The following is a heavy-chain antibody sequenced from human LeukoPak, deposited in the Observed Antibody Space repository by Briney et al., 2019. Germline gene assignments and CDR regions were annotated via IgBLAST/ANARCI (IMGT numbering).Heavy chain of an antibody. J-gene: IGHJ4*02. CDR2: INPNSGGT. CDR3: ARTTFGRSGSGSVLPSSYFDY. D-gene: IGHD3-10*01. Sequence: ASVKVSCKASGYTFTGYYMHWVRQAPGQGLEWMGWINPNSGGTNYAQKFQGRVTMTRDTSISTAYMELSRLRSDDTAVYYCARTTFGRSGSGSVLPSSYFDYWGQGTLVTVSS. CDR1: GYTFTGYY. V-gene: IGHV1-2*02.